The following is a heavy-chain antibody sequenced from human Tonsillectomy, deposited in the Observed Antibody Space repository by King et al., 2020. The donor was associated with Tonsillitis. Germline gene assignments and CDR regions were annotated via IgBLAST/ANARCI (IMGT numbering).Heavy chain of an antibody. D-gene: IGHD5-18*01. J-gene: IGHJ3*01. CDR2: TKPDESEK. CDR3: AGDRGHSYGYSAFDL. CDR1: GFTFSSHW. Sequence: VQLVESGGGLVQPGGSLRLSCAASGFTFSSHWMSWVRQAPGKGLEWVANTKPDESEKYYVDSVKGRITISRDNAKNSLYLEMNTLRAEDTAVYYCAGDRGHSYGYSAFDLWGQGTMVPAAS. V-gene: IGHV3-7*03.